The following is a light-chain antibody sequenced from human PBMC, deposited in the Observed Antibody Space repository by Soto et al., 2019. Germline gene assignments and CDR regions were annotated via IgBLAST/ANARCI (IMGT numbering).Light chain of an antibody. CDR2: EVS. J-gene: IGLJ1*01. CDR3: SSNTSYNTRV. V-gene: IGLV2-14*01. CDR1: SSDVGGYNF. Sequence: QSALTQPASVSGSPGQSIALSCTGTSSDVGGYNFVSWYQQHPGKAPKLMIHEVSNRPSGVSDRFSGSKSGNTASLTISGLQADDEDDYYCSSNTSYNTRVFGTGTKVTV.